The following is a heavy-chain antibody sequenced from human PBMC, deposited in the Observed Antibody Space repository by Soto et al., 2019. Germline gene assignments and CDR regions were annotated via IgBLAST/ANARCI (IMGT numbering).Heavy chain of an antibody. V-gene: IGHV3-23*01. CDR2: ISGSGGTT. Sequence: GALRLPSAAAWVNFFNHGISRVRPAPGKGLEWVSAISGSGGTTYYADSVKGRFTFSRDNSKNTLYLQMNSLRAEDTAVYYCAKTANGWFSAFDIWGQGTMVTVSS. CDR1: WVNFFNHG. J-gene: IGHJ3*02. D-gene: IGHD6-19*01. CDR3: AKTANGWFSAFDI.